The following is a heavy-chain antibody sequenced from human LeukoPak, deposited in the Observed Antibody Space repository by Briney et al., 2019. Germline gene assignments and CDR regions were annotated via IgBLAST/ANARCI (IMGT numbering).Heavy chain of an antibody. V-gene: IGHV3-48*04. D-gene: IGHD5-12*01. Sequence: GGSLRLSCAASGFTFSSYGMSWVRQAPGKGLEWVSYISSRGSPIYYADSVKGRFTISRDNARNSLYLRMNSLRAEDTAVYYFATKVIVTTTGWLFDSWGQGMLVTVSS. CDR1: GFTFSSYG. J-gene: IGHJ4*02. CDR2: ISSRGSPI. CDR3: ATKVIVTTTGWLFDS.